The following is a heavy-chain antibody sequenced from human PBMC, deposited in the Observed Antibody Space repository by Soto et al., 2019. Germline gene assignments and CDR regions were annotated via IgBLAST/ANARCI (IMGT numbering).Heavy chain of an antibody. V-gene: IGHV1-69*13. CDR2: IIPIFGTA. Sequence: SVKVSCKASGGTFSSYAISWVRQAPGQGLEWMGGIIPIFGTANYAQKFQGRVTITADESTSTAYMELSSLRSEDTAVYYCARGARSDFWSRYYTRNWLDPWGQGTLVTVYS. D-gene: IGHD3-3*01. CDR3: ARGARSDFWSRYYTRNWLDP. CDR1: GGTFSSYA. J-gene: IGHJ5*02.